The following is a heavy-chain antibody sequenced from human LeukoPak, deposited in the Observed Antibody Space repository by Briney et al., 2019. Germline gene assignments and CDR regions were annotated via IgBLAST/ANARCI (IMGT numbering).Heavy chain of an antibody. Sequence: SETLSLTCTVSGGSISSYYWSWIRQPPGKGLEWIGYIYYSGSTNYNPALKSRVTISVDTPKNQLSLKLSSVTAADTAVYYCARGGIVGATPPFDYWGQGTLVPVSS. CDR2: IYYSGST. J-gene: IGHJ4*02. CDR3: ARGGIVGATPPFDY. CDR1: GGSISSYY. D-gene: IGHD1-26*01. V-gene: IGHV4-59*01.